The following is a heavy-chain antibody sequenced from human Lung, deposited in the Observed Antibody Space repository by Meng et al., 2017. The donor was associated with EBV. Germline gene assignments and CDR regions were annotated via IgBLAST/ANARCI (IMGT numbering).Heavy chain of an antibody. J-gene: IGHJ4*02. V-gene: IGHV1-18*01. CDR3: ARDLTYCSGGSCYPTTIDY. Sequence: QVQLVQSGAEVKKPGASVKVSCKASVYTFTSYGISWVRQAPGQGLEWMGWISAYNGNTNYAQKLQGRVTMTTDTSTSTAYMELRSLRSDDTAVYYCARDLTYCSGGSCYPTTIDYWGQGTLVTASS. CDR1: VYTFTSYG. D-gene: IGHD2-15*01. CDR2: ISAYNGNT.